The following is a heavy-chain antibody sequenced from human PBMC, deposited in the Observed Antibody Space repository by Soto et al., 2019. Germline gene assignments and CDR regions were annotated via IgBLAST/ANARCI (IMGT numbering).Heavy chain of an antibody. Sequence: DVQLVESGGGLVQPGGSLRISCEASGFTFSGYWMSWVRQAPGKGLEWVANIKQDGSEKYYVDSVKGRFTISRDNAKNSLNLQMNSLRDEDTAIYYCARFSGGWGNTLYFDSWGQGTLVTVSS. CDR3: ARFSGGWGNTLYFDS. CDR2: IKQDGSEK. V-gene: IGHV3-7*01. CDR1: GFTFSGYW. J-gene: IGHJ4*02. D-gene: IGHD6-19*01.